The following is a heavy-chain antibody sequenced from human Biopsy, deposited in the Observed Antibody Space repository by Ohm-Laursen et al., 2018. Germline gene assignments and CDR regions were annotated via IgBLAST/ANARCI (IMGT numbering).Heavy chain of an antibody. V-gene: IGHV4-59*07. Sequence: SDTLSLTCPVSAGSISSDYWSWNRQTPGKGLEWSGYIYYSGSNNYNPSLKSRVIITVDTSKYQFSLRLNSMTAADTAVYYCARATNSTGWPYYYFYGMDVWGQGTTVTVSS. CDR2: IYYSGSN. CDR3: ARATNSTGWPYYYFYGMDV. CDR1: AGSISSDY. J-gene: IGHJ6*02. D-gene: IGHD2/OR15-2a*01.